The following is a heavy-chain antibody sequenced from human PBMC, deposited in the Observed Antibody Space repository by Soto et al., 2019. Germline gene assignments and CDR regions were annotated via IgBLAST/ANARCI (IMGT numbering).Heavy chain of an antibody. D-gene: IGHD3-10*01. J-gene: IGHJ4*02. CDR3: ARGGFGELLFGAFDY. Sequence: PSETLSLTCTVSGGSISSGGYYWSWIRQHPGKGLEWIGSIYYSGSTYYNPSLKSRVTISVDTSKNQFSLKLSSVTAADTAVYYCARGGFGELLFGAFDYWGQGTLVTVSS. CDR1: GGSISSGGYY. V-gene: IGHV4-39*01. CDR2: IYYSGST.